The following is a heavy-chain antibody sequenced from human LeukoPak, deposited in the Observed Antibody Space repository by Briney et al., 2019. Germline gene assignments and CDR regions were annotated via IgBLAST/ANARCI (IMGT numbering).Heavy chain of an antibody. Sequence: SETLSLTCIVSGGSIRSYYWSWIRQPAGKGLEWIGRIYTSGSTNYNPSLKSRVTMSVDTSKNQFSLKLSSVTAADTAVYYCARDVEARSPGGYYYYHMDVWGKGTTVTVYS. CDR1: GGSIRSYY. CDR2: IYTSGST. J-gene: IGHJ6*03. CDR3: ARDVEARSPGGYYYYHMDV. D-gene: IGHD2-15*01. V-gene: IGHV4-4*07.